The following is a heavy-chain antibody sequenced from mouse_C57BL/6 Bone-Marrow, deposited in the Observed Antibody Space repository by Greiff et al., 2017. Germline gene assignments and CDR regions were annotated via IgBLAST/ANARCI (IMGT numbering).Heavy chain of an antibody. Sequence: SGAELVRPGASVKLSCTASGFNIKDDYMHWVKQRPEQGLEWIGWIDPENGDTEYASKFQGKATITADTSSNTAYLQLSSLTSEDTAVYYCTTSYGLSYWGQGTLVTVSA. J-gene: IGHJ3*01. CDR3: TTSYGLSY. V-gene: IGHV14-4*01. D-gene: IGHD1-1*02. CDR1: GFNIKDDY. CDR2: IDPENGDT.